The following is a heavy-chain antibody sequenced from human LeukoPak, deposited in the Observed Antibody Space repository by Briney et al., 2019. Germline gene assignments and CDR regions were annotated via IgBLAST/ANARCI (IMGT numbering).Heavy chain of an antibody. Sequence: GSLRLSCAASGFTFSSYWMSWIRQPPGKGLEWIGEINHSGSTNYNPSLKSRVTISVDTSKNQFSLKLSSVTAADTAVYYCARLPRGMFDYWGQGTLVAVSS. V-gene: IGHV4-34*01. CDR2: INHSGST. D-gene: IGHD1-26*01. CDR1: GFTFSSYW. J-gene: IGHJ4*02. CDR3: ARLPRGMFDY.